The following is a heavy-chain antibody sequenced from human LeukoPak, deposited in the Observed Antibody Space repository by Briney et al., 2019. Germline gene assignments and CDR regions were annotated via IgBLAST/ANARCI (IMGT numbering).Heavy chain of an antibody. CDR2: IKQDGSEK. J-gene: IGHJ6*03. Sequence: PGGSLSLSCAASGFTFSDYYMSWIRQAPGKGLEWVANIKQDGSEKYYVDHVKDRFTISRDNAKNSLYLQMNSLRAEDTAVYYCARDRTYYYYYMDVWGKGTTVTVSS. V-gene: IGHV3-7*01. CDR1: GFTFSDYY. CDR3: ARDRTYYYYYMDV.